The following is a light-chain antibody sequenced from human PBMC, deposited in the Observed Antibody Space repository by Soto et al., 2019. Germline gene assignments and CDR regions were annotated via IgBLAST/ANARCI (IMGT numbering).Light chain of an antibody. CDR1: SGHSSYA. CDR2: LNSDGSH. J-gene: IGLJ2*01. V-gene: IGLV4-69*01. Sequence: QPVLTQSPSASASLGPSVKLTCTLSSGHSSYAIAWHQQQPEKGPRYLMKLNSDGSHSKGDGIPDRFSGSSSGAERYLTISRLQSDDEAAYYCQTWGTGIQVFGGGTKLTVL. CDR3: QTWGTGIQV.